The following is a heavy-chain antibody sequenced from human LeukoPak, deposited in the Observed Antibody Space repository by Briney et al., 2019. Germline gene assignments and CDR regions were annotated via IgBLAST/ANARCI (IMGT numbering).Heavy chain of an antibody. CDR3: ARGEQMGNWLDP. Sequence: SETLSLTCTVSGGSISSSSYYWGWIRQPPGKGLEWIGSIYYSGSTYYNPSLKSRVTISVDTSKNQFSLKLRSVTAADTAVYYCARGEQMGNWLDPWGQGTLVTVSS. V-gene: IGHV4-39*07. D-gene: IGHD6-13*01. CDR2: IYYSGST. CDR1: GGSISSSSYY. J-gene: IGHJ5*02.